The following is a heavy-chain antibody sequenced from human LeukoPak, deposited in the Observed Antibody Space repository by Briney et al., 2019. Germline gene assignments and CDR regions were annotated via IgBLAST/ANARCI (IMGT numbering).Heavy chain of an antibody. CDR3: ARDLSSSWYHPNYYYYYYMDV. CDR1: GFTFSGYY. V-gene: IGHV3-11*04. J-gene: IGHJ6*03. Sequence: PGGSLRLSCAASGFTFSGYYMSWIRQAPGKGLEWVSYISSSGSTIYYADSVKGRFTISRDNAKNSLYLQMNSLRAEDTAVYYCARDLSSSWYHPNYYYYYYMDVWGKGTTVTVSS. D-gene: IGHD6-13*01. CDR2: ISSSGSTI.